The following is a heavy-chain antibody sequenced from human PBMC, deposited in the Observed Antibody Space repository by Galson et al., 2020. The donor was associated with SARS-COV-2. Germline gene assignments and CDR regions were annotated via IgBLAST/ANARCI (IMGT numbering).Heavy chain of an antibody. CDR1: GFSLTTSGMC. J-gene: IGHJ4*02. CDR2: IDCDDDK. V-gene: IGHV2-70*11. CDR3: ARMVVRGVTYEC. Sequence: SGPTLVKPTHTLTLTCTFSGFSLTTSGMCVSWIRQPPGKALEWLARIDCDDDKYYNTSLKTRLTIPKDTSKNQVVHTMTNMDPVDTATYYCARMVVRGVTYECWGQGTLVTVSS. D-gene: IGHD3-10*01.